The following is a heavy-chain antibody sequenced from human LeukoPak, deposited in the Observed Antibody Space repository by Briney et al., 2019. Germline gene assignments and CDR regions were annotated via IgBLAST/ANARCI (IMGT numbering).Heavy chain of an antibody. Sequence: GASVKVSCKASGYTFTSYGISWVRQAPGQGLEWMGWISAYNGNTNYAQKLQGRVTMTTDTSTSTAYMELRSLRSDDTAVYYCARDVRIAVAGTPNWFDPWGQGTLVTVSS. CDR3: ARDVRIAVAGTPNWFDP. CDR2: ISAYNGNT. V-gene: IGHV1-18*01. J-gene: IGHJ5*02. CDR1: GYTFTSYG. D-gene: IGHD6-19*01.